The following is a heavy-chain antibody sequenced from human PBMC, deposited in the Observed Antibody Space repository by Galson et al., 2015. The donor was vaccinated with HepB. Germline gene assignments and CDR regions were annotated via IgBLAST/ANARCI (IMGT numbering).Heavy chain of an antibody. CDR2: ISSGSSYI. D-gene: IGHD4-17*01. V-gene: IGHV3-21*01. Sequence: SLRLSCAASGFTFSSYSMNWVRQAPGKGLEWVPSISSGSSYIYYADSVKGRFTISRDNAKNSLYLQMNSLRAEDTAVYYCARWDTYGDSSLWGQGTLVTVSS. J-gene: IGHJ4*02. CDR3: ARWDTYGDSSL. CDR1: GFTFSSYS.